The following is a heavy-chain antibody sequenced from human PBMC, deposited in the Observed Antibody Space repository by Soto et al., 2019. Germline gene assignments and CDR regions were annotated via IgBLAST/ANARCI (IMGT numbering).Heavy chain of an antibody. V-gene: IGHV1-2*02. CDR3: AREPATAKPEGVDF. CDR1: GYTFSDYY. Sequence: QVQLVQSGAEVRKPGASVKVSCKASGYTFSDYYIHWVRQAPGQGLEWMGWINPNSGGTKYAPKFQGGVNMTRDTSITTAYMELIRLRSGDTAVYYCAREPATAKPEGVDFWGQGTLVTVSS. D-gene: IGHD1-1*01. J-gene: IGHJ4*02. CDR2: INPNSGGT.